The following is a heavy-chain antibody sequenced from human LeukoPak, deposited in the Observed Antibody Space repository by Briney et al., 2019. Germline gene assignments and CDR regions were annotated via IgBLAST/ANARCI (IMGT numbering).Heavy chain of an antibody. D-gene: IGHD3/OR15-3a*01. J-gene: IGHJ4*02. V-gene: IGHV1-8*01. CDR1: GYTFTGYD. CDR3: TRGGIIILGVATVVDY. Sequence: GASVKVSCKASGYTFTGYDINWVRQTTGQGLEWMGWMNPGSGNTGYAQKFQGRVTMTRNTSISTVYMEVSGLRSEDTAVYYCTRGGIIILGVATVVDYWGQGTLVTVSS. CDR2: MNPGSGNT.